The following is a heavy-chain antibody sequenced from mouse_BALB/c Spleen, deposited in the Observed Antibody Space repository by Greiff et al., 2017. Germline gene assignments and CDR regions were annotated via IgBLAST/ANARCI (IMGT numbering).Heavy chain of an antibody. D-gene: IGHD1-2*01. CDR2: IDPANGNT. Sequence: VQLKESGAELVKPGASVKLSCTASGFNIKDTYMHWVKQRPEQGLEWIGRIDPANGNTKYDPKFQGKATITADTSSNTAYLQLSSLTSEDTAVYDCASQRRRRRGWFAYWGQGTLGTVSA. CDR1: GFNIKDTY. V-gene: IGHV14-3*02. CDR3: ASQRRRRRGWFAY. J-gene: IGHJ3*01.